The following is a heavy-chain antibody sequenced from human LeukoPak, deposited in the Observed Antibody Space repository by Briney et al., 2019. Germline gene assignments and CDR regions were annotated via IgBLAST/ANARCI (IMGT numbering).Heavy chain of an antibody. D-gene: IGHD3-22*01. J-gene: IGHJ4*02. CDR3: AKINNYDDY. CDR1: GFTFSSLG. CDR2: ISPDGNSD. V-gene: IGHV3-30*18. Sequence: GRSLRLSCAASGFTFSSLGIHWVRQAPGMGLEWVAAISPDGNSDYYTDSVKGRFTVSRDNSKNMIYLQMNSLRGEDSAVYYCAKINNYDDYWGQGTLVTVPS.